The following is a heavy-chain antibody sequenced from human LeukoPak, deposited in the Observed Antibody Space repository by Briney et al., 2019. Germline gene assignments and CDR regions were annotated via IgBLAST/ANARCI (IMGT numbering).Heavy chain of an antibody. CDR1: GGSFSGYY. V-gene: IGHV4-34*01. Sequence: SGTLSLTCALYGGSFSGYYWSWIRQPPGKGLEWIGEINHSGSTNYNPSLKSRVTISVDTSKNQFSLKLSSVTAADTAVYYCARASSSSWYPDFDYWGQGTLVTVSS. CDR3: ARASSSSWYPDFDY. CDR2: INHSGST. J-gene: IGHJ4*02. D-gene: IGHD6-13*01.